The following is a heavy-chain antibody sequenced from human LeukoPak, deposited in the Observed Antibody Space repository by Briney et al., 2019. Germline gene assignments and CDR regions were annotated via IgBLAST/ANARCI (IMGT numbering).Heavy chain of an antibody. J-gene: IGHJ5*02. Sequence: SEILSLTCTVSGGSISSYYWSWIRQPAGKGLEWIGRIYTSGSTNQNPSLKSRVTMSVDTSKNQFSLKLSSVTAADTAVYYCARDPNGWNWFDPWGQGTLVTVSS. D-gene: IGHD6-19*01. CDR2: IYTSGST. CDR1: GGSISSYY. CDR3: ARDPNGWNWFDP. V-gene: IGHV4-4*07.